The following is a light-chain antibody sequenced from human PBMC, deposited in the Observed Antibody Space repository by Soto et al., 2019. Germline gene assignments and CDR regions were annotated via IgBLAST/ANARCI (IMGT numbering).Light chain of an antibody. Sequence: QAVVTQEPSLTVSPGGTVTLTCGSSTGPVTSGQYPYWFQQKPGQAPRTLIYDTTNRHSWTPARFSGSLLGGKAALTLSGAQPEDEAVFYCLLSFGGARVFGGGTKVNVL. CDR2: DTT. CDR1: TGPVTSGQY. V-gene: IGLV7-46*01. J-gene: IGLJ3*02. CDR3: LLSFGGARV.